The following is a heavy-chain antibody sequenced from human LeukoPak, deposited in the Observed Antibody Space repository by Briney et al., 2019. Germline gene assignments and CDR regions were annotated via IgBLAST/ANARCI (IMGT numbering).Heavy chain of an antibody. D-gene: IGHD5-18*01. CDR1: GFTFSNAW. CDR3: AKEDTAMVYYYYGMDV. CDR2: IRSNSDGGTI. Sequence: GGSLRLSCATSGFTFSNAWMNWVRQAPGKGLEWVGRIRSNSDGGTIDYAAPVKGRFTLSRDDSKTTLYLQMNSLRAEDTAVYYCAKEDTAMVYYYYGMDVWGQGTTVTVSS. V-gene: IGHV3-15*07. J-gene: IGHJ6*02.